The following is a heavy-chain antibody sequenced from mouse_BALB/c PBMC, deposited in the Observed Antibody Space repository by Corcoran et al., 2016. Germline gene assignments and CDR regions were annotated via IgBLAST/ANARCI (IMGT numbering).Heavy chain of an antibody. Sequence: EVQLQQSGAELVKPGASVKLSCTASGFNIKDTYMHWVKQRPEQGLEWIGRIDPANGNTKDDPKFQGKATITADTSSNTAYLQLSRLTSEDTAVYYCANWDWYFDVWGAGTTVTVSS. CDR1: GFNIKDTY. D-gene: IGHD4-1*01. J-gene: IGHJ1*01. CDR2: IDPANGNT. V-gene: IGHV14-3*02. CDR3: ANWDWYFDV.